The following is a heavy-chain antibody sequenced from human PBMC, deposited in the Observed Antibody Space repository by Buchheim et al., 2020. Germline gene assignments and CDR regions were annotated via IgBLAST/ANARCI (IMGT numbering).Heavy chain of an antibody. CDR1: GFTLSNYW. J-gene: IGHJ4*02. Sequence: EVQLVESGGGLVQPGGSLRLSCAASGFTLSNYWMHWVRQAPGKGLMWVSRINSDGSSRTYADSVKGRFTISRDNAKKPTLLQMNSLGAEDTAVYYCARAIDYTSYSNWYDIWGQGTL. CDR3: ARAIDYTSYSNWYDI. V-gene: IGHV3-74*01. D-gene: IGHD3-9*01. CDR2: INSDGSSR.